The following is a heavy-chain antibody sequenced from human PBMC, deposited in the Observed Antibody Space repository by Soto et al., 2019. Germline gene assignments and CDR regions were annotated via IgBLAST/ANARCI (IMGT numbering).Heavy chain of an antibody. Sequence: SVKVSCKASGGTFSSYAIRWVRPAPGQVLEWMGGIIPIFGTANYAQKFQGRVTITADESTSTAYMELSSLRSEDTAVYYCASVLPSLYDDILTGLGRYYYYGKDVWGQGTTVTVSS. CDR3: ASVLPSLYDDILTGLGRYYYYGKDV. V-gene: IGHV1-69*01. D-gene: IGHD3-9*01. CDR1: GGTFSSYA. CDR2: IIPIFGTA. J-gene: IGHJ6*02.